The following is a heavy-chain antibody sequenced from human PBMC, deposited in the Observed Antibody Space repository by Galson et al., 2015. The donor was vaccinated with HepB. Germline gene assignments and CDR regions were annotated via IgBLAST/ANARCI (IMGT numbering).Heavy chain of an antibody. CDR3: VGRGYSGYDLDY. CDR1: GYTFTGYY. V-gene: IGHV1-2*02. Sequence: SVKVSCRASGYTFTGYYMHWVRQAPGQGLEWMGWINPNSGGTNYAQKFQGRVAMTRDTSISTAYMELSRLRSDDTAVYYCVGRGYSGYDLDYWGQGTLVTVSS. J-gene: IGHJ4*02. D-gene: IGHD5-12*01. CDR2: INPNSGGT.